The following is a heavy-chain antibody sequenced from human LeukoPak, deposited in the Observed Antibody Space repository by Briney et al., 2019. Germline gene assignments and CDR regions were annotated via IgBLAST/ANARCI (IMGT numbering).Heavy chain of an antibody. CDR2: ISSSSVYI. D-gene: IGHD6-13*01. Sequence: GGSLRLSCVASGFTFSSYSMNWVRQAPGKGLEWVSSISSSSVYIYYADSVKGRFTISRDNAKNSLYLQMNSLRAEDTAVYYCARDADSSSWSMYYYYGMDVWGQGTTVTVSS. CDR1: GFTFSSYS. V-gene: IGHV3-21*01. J-gene: IGHJ6*02. CDR3: ARDADSSSWSMYYYYGMDV.